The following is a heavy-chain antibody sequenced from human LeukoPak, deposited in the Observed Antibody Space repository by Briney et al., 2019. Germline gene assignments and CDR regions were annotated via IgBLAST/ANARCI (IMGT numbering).Heavy chain of an antibody. CDR1: GGSISSYY. D-gene: IGHD1-14*01. J-gene: IGHJ4*02. V-gene: IGHV4-59*08. CDR3: ARGEGGWSNPFDY. CDR2: IYYSGST. Sequence: SETLSLTCTVSGGSISSYYWSWIRQPPGKGLEWIGYIYYSGSTNYNPSLKSRVTISVDTSKNQFSLKLSSVTAADTAVYYCARGEGGWSNPFDYWGQGTLVTVSS.